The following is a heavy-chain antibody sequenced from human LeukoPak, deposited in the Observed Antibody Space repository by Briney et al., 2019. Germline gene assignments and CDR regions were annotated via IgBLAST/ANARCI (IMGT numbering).Heavy chain of an antibody. V-gene: IGHV3-30*04. CDR1: GFTFSSYA. CDR2: ISYDGSNK. CDR3: ARDRRAPNDAFDI. J-gene: IGHJ3*02. Sequence: GGSLRLSCAASGFTFSSYAMRWVRQAPGKGLEWVAVISYDGSNKYYADSVKGRFTISRDNSKNTLYLQMNSLRAEDTAVYYCARDRRAPNDAFDIWGQGTMVTVSS.